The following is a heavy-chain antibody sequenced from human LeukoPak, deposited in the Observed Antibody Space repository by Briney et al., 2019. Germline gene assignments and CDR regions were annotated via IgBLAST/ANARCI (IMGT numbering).Heavy chain of an antibody. CDR3: VTPRSWELSDMAV. Sequence: SETLSLTCTVYGYSITTNYYWAWIRQSPGTGLEWIGSVYHNGETYYNPSLNSRILISVDTSKDEFSLRLTSVTAADTAVYYCVTPRSWELSDMAVWGKGTTVIVSS. CDR1: GYSITTNYY. V-gene: IGHV4-38-2*02. CDR2: VYHNGET. J-gene: IGHJ6*03. D-gene: IGHD1-26*01.